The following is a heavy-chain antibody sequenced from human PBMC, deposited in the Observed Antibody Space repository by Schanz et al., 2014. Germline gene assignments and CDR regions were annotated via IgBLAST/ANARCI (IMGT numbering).Heavy chain of an antibody. D-gene: IGHD1-26*01. J-gene: IGHJ4*02. CDR3: ARGGSGSHYRLDY. Sequence: EVQLLESGGGLVQPGGSLRLSCAASGFTFSAYAMTWVRQAPGKGLEWVSAISGSGGSTYYADSVKGRFTISRDNSKNTLYLQMNSLRAEDTGLYFCARGGSGSHYRLDYWGQGTLVTVPS. CDR1: GFTFSAYA. CDR2: ISGSGGST. V-gene: IGHV3-23*01.